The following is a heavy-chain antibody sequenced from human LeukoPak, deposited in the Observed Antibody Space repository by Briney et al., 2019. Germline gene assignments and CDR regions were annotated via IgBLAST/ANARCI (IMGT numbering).Heavy chain of an antibody. J-gene: IGHJ5*02. CDR3: TKDPNGDYVGAFDP. V-gene: IGHV3-23*01. D-gene: IGHD4-17*01. CDR2: ITGNHGPT. Sequence: GGSLRLSCAASGFTFSSFAMTWVRQAPGRGLEWVSSITGNHGPTYNTDSVKGRFTISRDNSQNTLYLQMNSLRAEDTAVYYCTKDPNGDYVGAFDPWGQGTLVTVSS. CDR1: GFTFSSFA.